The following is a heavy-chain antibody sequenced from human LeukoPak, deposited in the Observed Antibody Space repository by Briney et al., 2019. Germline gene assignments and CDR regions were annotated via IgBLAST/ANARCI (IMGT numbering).Heavy chain of an antibody. D-gene: IGHD7-27*01. CDR3: TRDRWGKYYFDY. CDR1: GFPFSDFY. J-gene: IGHJ4*02. V-gene: IGHV3-11*01. Sequence: PGGSLRLSCATSGFPFSDFYMSWLRQAPGKGLEWVSYISSSATTIYYADSVKGRFTIFRDNAKNSLYLQMNNLRAEDTAVYYCTRDRWGKYYFDYWGQGTLVTVSS. CDR2: ISSSATTI.